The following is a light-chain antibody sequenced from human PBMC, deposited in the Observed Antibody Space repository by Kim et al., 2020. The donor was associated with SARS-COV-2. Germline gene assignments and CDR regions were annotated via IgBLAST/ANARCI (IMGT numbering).Light chain of an antibody. CDR1: SSDDVGYNQ. CDR3: SSYAGSNQMV. V-gene: IGLV2-8*01. CDR2: DVS. Sequence: QSVTIFCIGISSDDVGYNQGFWYQQHPGKAPHLMRDDVSLRPAGVPGRFSGSKSGNTASLTVTGLHADDEADYYCSSYAGSNQMVFCGGTQLTVL. J-gene: IGLJ2*01.